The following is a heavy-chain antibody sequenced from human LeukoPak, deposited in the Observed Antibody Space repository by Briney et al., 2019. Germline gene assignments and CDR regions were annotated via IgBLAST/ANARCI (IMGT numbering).Heavy chain of an antibody. CDR2: ISSSGGSI. J-gene: IGHJ4*02. CDR3: ARRFDC. CDR1: GFTFRDFE. V-gene: IGHV3-48*03. Sequence: GGSLRLSCAASGFTFRDFEMNWVRQAPRKGLEWVSYISSSGGSINYADSVKGRFTISRDNAKNSLYLQMNSLRAEVTAVYYCARRFDCWGQGTLVTVSS.